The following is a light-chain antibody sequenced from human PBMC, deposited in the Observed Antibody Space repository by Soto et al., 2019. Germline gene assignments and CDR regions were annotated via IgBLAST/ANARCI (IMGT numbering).Light chain of an antibody. V-gene: IGKV3-15*01. J-gene: IGKJ2*01. Sequence: DRVMTQSPVTLSVSPGETATLSCRSRQSVICNVAWLQQKPGQAPRLLIFGASTRATGVPARFSGSGSGTDFTLTISSLESEDSAVDYCQQSYRWPYSFGQGTRVDIK. CDR2: GAS. CDR3: QQSYRWPYS. CDR1: QSVICN.